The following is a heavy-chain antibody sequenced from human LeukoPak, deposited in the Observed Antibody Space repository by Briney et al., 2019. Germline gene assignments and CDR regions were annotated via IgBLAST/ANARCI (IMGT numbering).Heavy chain of an antibody. CDR2: TRSSSET. Sequence: GGSLRLSCAASGFIFSQYSMNWVRQTPGKGLEWVSHTRSSSETFYADSVKGRFTISRDNARNSLYLQMNNLRGEDTAIYYCARDAGNSGYGCDLWGQGTLVTVSS. V-gene: IGHV3-48*01. CDR3: ARDAGNSGYGCDL. J-gene: IGHJ5*02. CDR1: GFIFSQYS. D-gene: IGHD5-12*01.